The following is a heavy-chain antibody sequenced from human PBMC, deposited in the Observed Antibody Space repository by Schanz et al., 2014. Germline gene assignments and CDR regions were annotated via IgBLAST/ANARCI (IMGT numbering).Heavy chain of an antibody. CDR1: GFTISSYS. CDR3: AKQIHYDILTVTRN. Sequence: EVHLVESGGGLVKRGGSLRLSCAASGFTISSYSMNWVRQAPGKGLEWVSALSGSGGSTYYADSVKGRFTISRDNAKNSLFLQMNSLRVEDTAVYYCAKQIHYDILTVTRNWGQGTLVTVSS. CDR2: LSGSGGST. V-gene: IGHV3-21*04. D-gene: IGHD3-9*01. J-gene: IGHJ4*02.